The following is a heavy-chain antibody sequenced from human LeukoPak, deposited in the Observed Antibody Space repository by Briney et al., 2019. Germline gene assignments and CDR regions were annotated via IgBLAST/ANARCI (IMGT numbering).Heavy chain of an antibody. D-gene: IGHD3-16*02. CDR2: ISAYNGNT. CDR1: GYTFSSYG. V-gene: IGHV1-18*01. CDR3: AREEYVWGSYRDVDY. J-gene: IGHJ4*02. Sequence: ASVKVSCKASGYTFSSYGITWVRQAPGQGLEWMGWISAYNGNTNYAQKIQDRVTMTTDTYTSTAYMELRRLRADDTAVYYRAREEYVWGSYRDVDYWGQGTLVTVSS.